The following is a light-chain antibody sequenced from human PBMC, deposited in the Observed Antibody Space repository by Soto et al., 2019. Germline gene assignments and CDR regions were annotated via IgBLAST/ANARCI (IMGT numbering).Light chain of an antibody. J-gene: IGLJ1*01. CDR3: TSYTTTTLGI. Sequence: QSFLTQPASVSASPGQSITISCNGTRNDVGLYNYVSWYQHHPGNAPKLIIYGVSDRPSGVSNRFSGSKSGNTASLTISGLQAEDEADYYCTSYTTTTLGIFGTGTKVTVL. CDR2: GVS. CDR1: RNDVGLYNY. V-gene: IGLV2-14*01.